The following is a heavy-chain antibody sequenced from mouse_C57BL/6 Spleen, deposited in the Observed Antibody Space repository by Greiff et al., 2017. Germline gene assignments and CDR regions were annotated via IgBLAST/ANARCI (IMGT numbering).Heavy chain of an antibody. V-gene: IGHV5-4*03. Sequence: EVKLMESGGGLVKPGGSLKLSCAASGFTFSSYAMSWVRQTPEKRLEWVATISDGGSYTYYPDNVKGRFTISRDNAKNNLYLQMSHLKSEDTAMYYCARALEMGYWGQGTSVTVSS. CDR3: ARALEMGY. D-gene: IGHD2-10*02. CDR1: GFTFSSYA. J-gene: IGHJ4*01. CDR2: ISDGGSYT.